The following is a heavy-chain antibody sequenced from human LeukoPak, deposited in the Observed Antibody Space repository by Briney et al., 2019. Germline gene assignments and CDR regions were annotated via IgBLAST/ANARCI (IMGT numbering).Heavy chain of an antibody. CDR2: IIPIFGTA. V-gene: IGHV1-69*13. CDR3: ARDGGSGYGFDY. J-gene: IGHJ4*02. CDR1: GGTFSSYA. D-gene: IGHD3-22*01. Sequence: ASVKVSCKASGGTFSSYAISWVRQAPGRGLEWMGGIIPIFGTANYAQKSQGRVTITADESTSTAYMELSSLRSEDTAVYYCARDGGSGYGFDYWGQGTLVTVSS.